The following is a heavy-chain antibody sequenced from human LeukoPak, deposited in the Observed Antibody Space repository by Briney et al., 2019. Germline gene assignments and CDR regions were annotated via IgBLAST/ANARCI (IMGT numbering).Heavy chain of an antibody. CDR2: ISGSGGST. CDR3: ASAREYCGSAECYEYFQH. Sequence: GGSLRLSCAASGFTFSSYAMTWVRQAPGKGLEWGSGISGSGGSTYYADSVNGRFTVSRDNSRNTLFLQMNNLRAEDTALYFCASAREYCGSAECYEYFQHWGQGTLVIVSS. D-gene: IGHD2-21*01. CDR1: GFTFSSYA. V-gene: IGHV3-23*01. J-gene: IGHJ1*01.